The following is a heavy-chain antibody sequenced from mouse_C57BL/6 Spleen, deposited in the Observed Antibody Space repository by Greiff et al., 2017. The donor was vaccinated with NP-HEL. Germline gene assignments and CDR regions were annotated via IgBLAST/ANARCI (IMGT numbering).Heavy chain of an antibody. CDR1: GFTFSDYY. V-gene: IGHV5-16*01. Sequence: EVKLMESEGGLVQPGSSMKLSCIASGFTFSDYYMAWVRQVPEKGLEWVANINYDGSSTYYLDSLKSRFIISRDNAKNILYLQMSSLKSEDTATYYCARGLLWFSYWYFDVWGTGTTVTVSS. CDR3: ARGLLWFSYWYFDV. D-gene: IGHD2-9*01. CDR2: INYDGSST. J-gene: IGHJ1*03.